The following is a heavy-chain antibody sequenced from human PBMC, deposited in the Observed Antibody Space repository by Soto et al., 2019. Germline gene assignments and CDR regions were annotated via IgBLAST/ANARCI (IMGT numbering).Heavy chain of an antibody. CDR1: GFTFSSYS. CDR3: ARAYLNYDYGDGGAFDI. D-gene: IGHD4-17*01. Sequence: GGSLRLSCAASGFTFSSYSMNWVRQAPGKGLEWVSSISSSSSYIYYADSVKGRFTISRDNAKNSLYLQMNSLRAEDTAVYYCARAYLNYDYGDGGAFDIWGQGTMVTVSS. J-gene: IGHJ3*02. V-gene: IGHV3-21*01. CDR2: ISSSSSYI.